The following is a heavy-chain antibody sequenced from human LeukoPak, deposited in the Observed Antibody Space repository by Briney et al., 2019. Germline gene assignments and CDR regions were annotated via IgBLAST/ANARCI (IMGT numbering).Heavy chain of an antibody. V-gene: IGHV1-18*01. D-gene: IGHD6-19*01. Sequence: ASVKVSCKASGYTFTNYGISWVRQAPGQGLEWMGWFSVYNGNINYAQRLQGRITMTTDTSTSTAYMELRSLRSDDTAMYYCARVDSSGWSAFDYWGQGTLVTVSS. CDR1: GYTFTNYG. CDR3: ARVDSSGWSAFDY. J-gene: IGHJ4*02. CDR2: FSVYNGNI.